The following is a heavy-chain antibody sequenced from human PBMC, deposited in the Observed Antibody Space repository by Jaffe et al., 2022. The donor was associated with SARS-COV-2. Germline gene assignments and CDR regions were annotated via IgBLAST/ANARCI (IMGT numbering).Heavy chain of an antibody. D-gene: IGHD3-9*01. V-gene: IGHV3-21*01. Sequence: EVQLVESGGGLVKPGGSLRLSCAASGFTFSSYSMNWVRQAPGKGLEWVSSISSSSSYIYYADSVKGRFTISRDNAKNSLYLQMNSLRAEDTAVYYCARSAVLRYFDWSREGAFDIWGQGTMVTVSS. CDR3: ARSAVLRYFDWSREGAFDI. CDR2: ISSSSSYI. CDR1: GFTFSSYS. J-gene: IGHJ3*02.